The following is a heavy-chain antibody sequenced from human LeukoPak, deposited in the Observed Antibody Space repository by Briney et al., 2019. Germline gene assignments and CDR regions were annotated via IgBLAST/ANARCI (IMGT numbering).Heavy chain of an antibody. Sequence: PSETLSLTCAVYGGSFSGYYWSWIRQPPGKGLEWIGEINHSGSTNYNPSLKSRVTISVDTSKNQFSLKLSSVTAADTAVYYCAIADYGDYERRMDAWGKGTTVTVSS. CDR2: INHSGST. D-gene: IGHD4-17*01. J-gene: IGHJ6*04. CDR3: AIADYGDYERRMDA. V-gene: IGHV4-34*01. CDR1: GGSFSGYY.